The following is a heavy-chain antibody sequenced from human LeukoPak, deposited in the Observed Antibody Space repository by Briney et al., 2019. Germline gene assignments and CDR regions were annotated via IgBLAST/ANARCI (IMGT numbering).Heavy chain of an antibody. CDR1: GGSISSYY. CDR3: ARVNPYQSSTYYYDT. J-gene: IGHJ5*02. D-gene: IGHD3-22*01. CDR2: ISYSGST. Sequence: PSETLSLTCTVSGGSISSYYWNWIRQPPGKGLEWIGNISYSGSTNYHPSLKSRVTVSLDTSNNQFSLKLSSVTAADTAVYYCARVNPYQSSTYYYDTWGQGTLVTVSS. V-gene: IGHV4-59*01.